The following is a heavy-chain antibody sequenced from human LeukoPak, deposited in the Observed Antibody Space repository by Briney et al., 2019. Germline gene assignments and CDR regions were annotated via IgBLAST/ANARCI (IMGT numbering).Heavy chain of an antibody. CDR3: ARSDIVATIGV. J-gene: IGHJ4*02. D-gene: IGHD5-12*01. CDR2: IFNSGST. CDR1: GGSISSYY. Sequence: SETLSLTCTVSGGSISSYYWSWIRQPPGKGLEWIGYIFNSGSTNYNPSLKSRVTISLDTSKNQFSLKLSSVTAADTAMYYCARSDIVATIGVWGQGTLVTVSS. V-gene: IGHV4-59*08.